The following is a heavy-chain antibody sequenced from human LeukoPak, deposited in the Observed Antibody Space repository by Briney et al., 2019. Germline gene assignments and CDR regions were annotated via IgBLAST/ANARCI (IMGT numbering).Heavy chain of an antibody. CDR2: XSGSGGST. CDR1: GFTFSSYA. Sequence: GGSLRLSCAASGFTFSSYAMSWVRQAPGKGLXXXXXXSGSGGSTYYTDSVKGRFTISRDNSKNTLYLQMNSLRAEDTAVYYCAKELGYCSGGSCYFDYWGQGTLVTVSS. D-gene: IGHD2-15*01. V-gene: IGHV3-23*01. CDR3: AKELGYCSGGSCYFDY. J-gene: IGHJ4*02.